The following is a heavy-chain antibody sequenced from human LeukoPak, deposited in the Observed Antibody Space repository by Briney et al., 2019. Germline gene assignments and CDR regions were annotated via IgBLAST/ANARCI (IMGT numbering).Heavy chain of an antibody. CDR1: GFTFSSYS. Sequence: GGSLRLSCAASGFTFSSYSMNWVRQAPGRGLEWVSSITSSSAYIYYAGSVKGRFTISRDNAKNSLYLQMNSLRAEDTAVYYCARALYGGYEFDYWGQGTLVTVSS. V-gene: IGHV3-21*01. D-gene: IGHD4-17*01. CDR2: ITSSSAYI. CDR3: ARALYGGYEFDY. J-gene: IGHJ4*02.